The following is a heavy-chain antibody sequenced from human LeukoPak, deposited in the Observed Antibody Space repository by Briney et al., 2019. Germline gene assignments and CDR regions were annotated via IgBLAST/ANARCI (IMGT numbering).Heavy chain of an antibody. Sequence: PSETLSLTCAVYGGSFSGYYWSWIRQPPGKGLEWIGEINHSGSTNYNPSLKSRVTISEDTSKNQFSLKLSSVTAADTAVYYCARGHFDFWSGYLYQGYYYYYMDVWGKGTTVTVSS. J-gene: IGHJ6*03. D-gene: IGHD3-3*01. CDR2: INHSGST. CDR3: ARGHFDFWSGYLYQGYYYYYMDV. CDR1: GGSFSGYY. V-gene: IGHV4-34*01.